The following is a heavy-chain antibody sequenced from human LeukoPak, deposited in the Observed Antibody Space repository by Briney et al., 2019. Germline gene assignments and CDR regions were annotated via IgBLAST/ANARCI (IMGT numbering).Heavy chain of an antibody. D-gene: IGHD4-17*01. J-gene: IGHJ3*01. CDR1: GFTFSSYA. Sequence: GGSLRLSCAASGFTFSSYAMSWVRQAPGKGLEWVSAISGSGGSTYYADSVKGRFTISRDNAKSSLYLQMNSLRVEDTAVYYCAKEAGQDYGALDAFDVWGQGTMVTVSS. CDR2: ISGSGGST. V-gene: IGHV3-23*01. CDR3: AKEAGQDYGALDAFDV.